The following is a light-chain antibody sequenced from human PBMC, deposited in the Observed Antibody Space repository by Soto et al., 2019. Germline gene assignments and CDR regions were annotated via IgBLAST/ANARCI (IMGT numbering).Light chain of an antibody. CDR1: QSVDIN. CDR2: GAS. CDR3: QQYGSSGT. J-gene: IGKJ1*01. V-gene: IGKV3-20*01. Sequence: PGERVTLSCRASQSVDINLAWYQQKPXXXPXXLIYGASNRATGIPDRFSGSGSGTDFTLTISRLEPEDFAVYYCQQYGSSGTFGQGTKVDI.